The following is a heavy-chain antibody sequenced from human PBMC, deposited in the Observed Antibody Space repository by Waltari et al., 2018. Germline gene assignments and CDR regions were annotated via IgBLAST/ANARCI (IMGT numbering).Heavy chain of an antibody. CDR1: GGSISSHY. J-gene: IGHJ4*02. D-gene: IGHD3-16*02. Sequence: QVQLQESGPGLVKPSETLSLTCTVSGGSISSHYGSWIRQPPGKGLEWIGYIYYSGLSPSQPSLLPLLPLSVLSSPAPFSLTLLSFPSPAPAVSSFSLPLPSSCSVWGLSRSPGGQLHYWGQGTLVTVSS. CDR3: SLPLPSSCSVWGLSRSPGGQLHY. V-gene: IGHV4-59*11. CDR2: IYYSGLS.